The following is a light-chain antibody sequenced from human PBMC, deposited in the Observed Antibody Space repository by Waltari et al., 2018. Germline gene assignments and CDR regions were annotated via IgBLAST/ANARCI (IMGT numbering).Light chain of an antibody. CDR3: QQYNSYSRM. CDR2: RAS. CDR1: QSISIW. V-gene: IGKV1-5*03. Sequence: DIQMTQSPPTLSASVGDRVTITCRASQSISIWLAWYQQKPGKAPKLLIYRASSLESGVPSRFSGSGSGTEFTLTISSLQPDDFATYYCQQYNSYSRMFGQGTKVEVK. J-gene: IGKJ1*01.